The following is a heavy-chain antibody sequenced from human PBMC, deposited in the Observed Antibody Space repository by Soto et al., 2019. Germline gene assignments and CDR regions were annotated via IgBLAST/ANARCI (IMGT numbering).Heavy chain of an antibody. CDR3: AMTVTTLDNWFDP. D-gene: IGHD4-4*01. J-gene: IGHJ5*02. Sequence: QVQLQESGPGLVKPSETLSLTCTVSGGSISGYYWSWIRQSPEKGLEWIGHIYYSGSTKYNPSLKSRVTISMDTSKHQFSLNLRSVTAATTAVYYCAMTVTTLDNWFDPWGQGILVTVSS. CDR1: GGSISGYY. CDR2: IYYSGST. V-gene: IGHV4-59*08.